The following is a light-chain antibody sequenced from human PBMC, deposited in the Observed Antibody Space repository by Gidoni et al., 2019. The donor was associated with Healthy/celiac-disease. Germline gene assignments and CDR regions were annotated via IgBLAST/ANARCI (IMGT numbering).Light chain of an antibody. CDR3: SSYAGSNNFDVV. V-gene: IGLV2-8*01. J-gene: IGLJ2*01. CDR2: EVS. CDR1: SSDVGGYNY. Sequence: QSALTQHPSASGSPGQSVTISCTVTSSDVGGYNYVSWYQQHPGKSPNLMIYEVSKRPSGVPYRFSGFKSGNTVSLTVSVLQAEDEADYYCSSYAGSNNFDVVFGGGTKLTVL.